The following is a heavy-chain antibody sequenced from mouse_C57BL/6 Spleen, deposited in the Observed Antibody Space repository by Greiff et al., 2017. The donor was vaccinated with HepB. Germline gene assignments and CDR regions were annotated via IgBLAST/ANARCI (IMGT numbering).Heavy chain of an antibody. D-gene: IGHD1-1*01. CDR2: IDPSDSYT. CDR1: GYTFTSYW. CDR3: ARSGLRLYYFDY. J-gene: IGHJ2*01. Sequence: QVQLQQPGAELVRPGTSVKLSCKASGYTFTSYWMHWVKQRPGQGLEWIGVIDPSDSYTNYNQKFKGKATLTVDTSSSTAYMQLSSLTSEDSAVYYCARSGLRLYYFDYWGQGTTLTVSS. V-gene: IGHV1-59*01.